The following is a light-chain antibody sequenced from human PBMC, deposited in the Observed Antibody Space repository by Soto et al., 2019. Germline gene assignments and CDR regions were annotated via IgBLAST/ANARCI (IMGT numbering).Light chain of an antibody. CDR1: QSVSSC. J-gene: IGKJ1*01. CDR3: QQRTDGWT. Sequence: EIVLTQSPATLSLSPGERATLSCRASQSVSSCLGWYQQKPGQPPRLLIYDASKRVTGIPDRFSGSGSGTDFTLAISGLEPEDFAVYFCQQRTDGWTFGQGTKVEIK. V-gene: IGKV3-11*01. CDR2: DAS.